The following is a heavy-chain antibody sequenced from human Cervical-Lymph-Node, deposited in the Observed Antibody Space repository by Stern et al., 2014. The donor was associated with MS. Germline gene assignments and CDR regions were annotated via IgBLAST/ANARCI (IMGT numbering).Heavy chain of an antibody. D-gene: IGHD6-19*01. CDR2: ISGNNGNT. V-gene: IGHV1-18*01. CDR3: ARDRVNGWYFDY. CDR1: DYTFSSFG. J-gene: IGHJ4*02. Sequence: VQLVQSGTEVKKPGASVKVSCKASDYTFSSFGISWVRQAPRQGLEWMGWISGNNGNTNYAQKFQDRVTMTTDTATSTAYMELRSLRSDDTAVYYCARDRVNGWYFDYWGQGTLVTVSS.